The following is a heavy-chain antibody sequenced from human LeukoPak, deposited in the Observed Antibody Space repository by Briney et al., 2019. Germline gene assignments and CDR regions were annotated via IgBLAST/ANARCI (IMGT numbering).Heavy chain of an antibody. CDR3: VEGGAARSDY. CDR2: ISSSGSTI. Sequence: QPGGSLRLSCAAFGFTFSSYEMNWVRQAPGKGLEWVSYISSSGSTIYYADSVKGRFTISRDNSKNTLYLQMNSLRAEDTAVYYCVEGGAARSDYWGQGTLVAVSS. V-gene: IGHV3-48*03. CDR1: GFTFSSYE. D-gene: IGHD5-18*01. J-gene: IGHJ4*02.